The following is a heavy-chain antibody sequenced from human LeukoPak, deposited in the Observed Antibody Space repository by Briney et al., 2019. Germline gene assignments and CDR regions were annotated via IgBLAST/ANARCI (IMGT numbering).Heavy chain of an antibody. J-gene: IGHJ4*02. CDR3: ARAEAYYYDSSGYCYGPWGY. V-gene: IGHV4-61*08. Sequence: SETLSLTCAVSGGSISSGGYSWSWIRQPPGKGLEWIGYIYYSGSTNYNPSLKSRVTISVDTSKNQFSLKLSSVTAADTAVYYCARAEAYYYDSSGYCYGPWGYWGQGTLVTVSS. CDR1: GGSISSGGYS. CDR2: IYYSGST. D-gene: IGHD3-22*01.